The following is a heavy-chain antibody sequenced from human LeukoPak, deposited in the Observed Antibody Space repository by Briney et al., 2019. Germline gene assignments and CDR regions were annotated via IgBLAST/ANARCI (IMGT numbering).Heavy chain of an antibody. D-gene: IGHD3-16*01. CDR2: ISGSGGST. Sequence: GGSLRLSCAASGFTFSSYAMSWVRQAPGKGLEWVSAISGSGGSTYYADSVKGRFTISRDNSKNTLYLQMNSLRAEDTAVYYCARGGNYDYVWGSPTDYWGQGTLVTVSS. J-gene: IGHJ4*02. CDR3: ARGGNYDYVWGSPTDY. V-gene: IGHV3-23*01. CDR1: GFTFSSYA.